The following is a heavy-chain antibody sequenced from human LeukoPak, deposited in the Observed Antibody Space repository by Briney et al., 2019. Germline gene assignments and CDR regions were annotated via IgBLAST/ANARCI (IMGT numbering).Heavy chain of an antibody. CDR3: ARGYYYDSSGYFGEIDY. CDR1: GGSISSSGYY. J-gene: IGHJ4*02. CDR2: MYYSGST. Sequence: SETLSLTCTVSGGSISSSGYYWGWIRQPPGKGLEWIASMYYSGSTYYNPSLKSQVTISEHTSKNQVSLKLSSVTAADAAVYYCARGYYYDSSGYFGEIDYWGQGTLVTVSS. V-gene: IGHV4-39*01. D-gene: IGHD3-22*01.